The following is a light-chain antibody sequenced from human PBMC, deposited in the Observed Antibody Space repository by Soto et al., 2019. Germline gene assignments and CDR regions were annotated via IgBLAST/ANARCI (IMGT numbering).Light chain of an antibody. Sequence: DTQMTQSPSSLSVSVGDRVTITCRASQSIASFLHWYQQKPGEAPQLLIYASFNLQSGVPSRFSGSGSGTDLTLTISSLQPEDFATYYCQQSYSSPYTFGQGTKVEIK. CDR3: QQSYSSPYT. CDR1: QSIASF. J-gene: IGKJ2*01. CDR2: ASF. V-gene: IGKV1-39*01.